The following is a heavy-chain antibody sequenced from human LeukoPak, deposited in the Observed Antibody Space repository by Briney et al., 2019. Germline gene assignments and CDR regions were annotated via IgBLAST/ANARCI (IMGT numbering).Heavy chain of an antibody. Sequence: GESLKISCQASGYSFTNYWIVWVRQMPGKGLEWMGIIYPGDSDTKYSPSFQGQVTFSADKSINIVYLQWSSLKASDTAMYYCARQGTGYSFDYWGQGTLVTVSS. D-gene: IGHD2-8*02. CDR1: GYSFTNYW. CDR2: IYPGDSDT. J-gene: IGHJ4*02. CDR3: ARQGTGYSFDY. V-gene: IGHV5-51*03.